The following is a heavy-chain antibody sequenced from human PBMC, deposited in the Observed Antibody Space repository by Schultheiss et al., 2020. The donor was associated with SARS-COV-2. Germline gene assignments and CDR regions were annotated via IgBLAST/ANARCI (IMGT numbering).Heavy chain of an antibody. Sequence: SETLSLTCAVSGYSISSGYYWSWIRQPPGKGLEWIGSIYYSGSTYYNPSLKSRVTISVDTSKNQFSLKLSSVTAADTAVYYCARQGGDGYSFDAFDIWGQGTMVTVSS. CDR1: GYSISSGYY. D-gene: IGHD5-24*01. CDR3: ARQGGDGYSFDAFDI. V-gene: IGHV4-38-2*01. J-gene: IGHJ3*02. CDR2: IYYSGST.